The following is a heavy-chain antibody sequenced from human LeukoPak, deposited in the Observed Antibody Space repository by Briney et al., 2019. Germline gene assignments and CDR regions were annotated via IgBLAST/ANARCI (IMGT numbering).Heavy chain of an antibody. CDR2: AYSSGST. V-gene: IGHV4-59*01. Sequence: SETLSLTCSVNVSGGSIGGYYWSWIRQPPGKGLEWIGYAYSSGSTNYNPSLKSRVTLSVDTSKNQFSLKLSSVTAADTAVYYCARLSSGWLHYFDYWGQGALVTVSS. CDR1: GGSIGGYY. D-gene: IGHD6-19*01. CDR3: ARLSSGWLHYFDY. J-gene: IGHJ4*02.